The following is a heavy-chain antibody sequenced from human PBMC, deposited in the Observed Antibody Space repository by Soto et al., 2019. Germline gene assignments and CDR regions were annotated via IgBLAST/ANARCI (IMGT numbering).Heavy chain of an antibody. CDR2: IYPSDSDT. J-gene: IGHJ4*01. CDR1: GNSFTRYW. CDR3: ARHWDKDYFDY. V-gene: IGHV5-51*01. D-gene: IGHD1-26*01. Sequence: HGESLKISCKGSGNSFTRYWIGWVRQIPEKGLEWMGIIYPSDSDTRYSPSFQGQATISVGKSISTAYLQWSSLKASDTAMYYCARHWDKDYFDYWGQGTLVTSPQ.